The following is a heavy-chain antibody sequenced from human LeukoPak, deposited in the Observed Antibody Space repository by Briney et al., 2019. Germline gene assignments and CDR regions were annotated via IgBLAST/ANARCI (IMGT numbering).Heavy chain of an antibody. CDR3: AKGGVATMRDGYNYYYYYMEV. CDR2: ISGSGGHT. CDR1: GITFTSHA. Sequence: GGSLRLSCAASGITFTSHAMSWVRQAPGKGLEWASLISGSGGHTYYGDSVKGRFTISRDNSKSTLYLQMNSLRAEDTAVYYCAKGGVATMRDGYNYYYYYMEVWGRGTTVTVSS. J-gene: IGHJ6*03. V-gene: IGHV3-23*01. D-gene: IGHD5-24*01.